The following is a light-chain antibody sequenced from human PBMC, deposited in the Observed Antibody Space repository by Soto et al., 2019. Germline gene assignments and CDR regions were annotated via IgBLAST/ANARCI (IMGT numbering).Light chain of an antibody. CDR3: GSWDSSLSAYV. J-gene: IGLJ1*01. V-gene: IGLV1-51*01. CDR2: DDN. Sequence: QSVLTQPPSVSAAPGQKVTISCSGSSSNIGGNSVSWHQQLPGTAPKLLIYDDNKRPPGIPDRFSGSKSGTSATLGITGFQTGDEADYYCGSWDSSLSAYVFGTGTKVTVL. CDR1: SSNIGGNS.